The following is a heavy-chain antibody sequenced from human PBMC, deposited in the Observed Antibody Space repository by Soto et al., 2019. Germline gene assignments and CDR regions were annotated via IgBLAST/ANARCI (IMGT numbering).Heavy chain of an antibody. J-gene: IGHJ4*02. CDR3: ARDYYFRSGSVDY. Sequence: EVQLVESGGGLVQPGGSLRLSCAASGFTFSSHWMSWVRQAPGKGLEWVANANLDGSEKYYVDSVKGRFTISRDNAKNSLYLQMNSLRAEDTAVYYCARDYYFRSGSVDYWGQGTLVTVSS. D-gene: IGHD3-10*01. CDR2: ANLDGSEK. V-gene: IGHV3-7*01. CDR1: GFTFSSHW.